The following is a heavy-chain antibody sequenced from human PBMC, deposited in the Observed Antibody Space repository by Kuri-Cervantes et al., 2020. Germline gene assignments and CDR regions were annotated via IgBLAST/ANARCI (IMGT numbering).Heavy chain of an antibody. J-gene: IGHJ4*02. CDR2: ISYDGSNK. D-gene: IGHD1-26*01. Sequence: GGSLRLSCAASGFTFSSYGMHWVRQAPGKGLEWVAVISYDGSNKYYADSVKGRFTISRDNSKNTLYLQMNSLRAEDTAVYYCAEGANPGYWGQGTLVTVSS. CDR3: AEGANPGY. CDR1: GFTFSSYG. V-gene: IGHV3-30*18.